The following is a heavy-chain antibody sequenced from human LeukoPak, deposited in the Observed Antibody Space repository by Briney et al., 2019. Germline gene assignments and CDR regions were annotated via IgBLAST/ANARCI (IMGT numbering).Heavy chain of an antibody. CDR1: GGSISSSSYY. V-gene: IGHV4-61*02. D-gene: IGHD7-27*01. CDR3: ASAKLGMGYYYMDV. Sequence: SETLSLTCTVSGGSISSSSYYWSWIRQPAGKGLEWIGRIYTSGSTNYNPSLKSRVTMSVDTSKNQFSLKLSSVTAADTAVYYCASAKLGMGYYYMDVWGKGTTVTVSS. J-gene: IGHJ6*03. CDR2: IYTSGST.